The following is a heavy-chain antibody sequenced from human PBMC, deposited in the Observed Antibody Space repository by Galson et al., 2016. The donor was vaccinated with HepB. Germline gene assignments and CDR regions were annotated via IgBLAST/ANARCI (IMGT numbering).Heavy chain of an antibody. CDR3: AKGSNGWTKFIDF. Sequence: SLRLSCAASGFTFITYGMHWVRQAPGKGLEWVSGITGSDGSTRYADSVKGRFIISRDNSKNTLYLQMDSLRAEDTAVDYCAKGSNGWTKFIDFWGQGTLVTVSS. V-gene: IGHV3-23*01. J-gene: IGHJ4*02. D-gene: IGHD6-19*01. CDR2: ITGSDGST. CDR1: GFTFITYG.